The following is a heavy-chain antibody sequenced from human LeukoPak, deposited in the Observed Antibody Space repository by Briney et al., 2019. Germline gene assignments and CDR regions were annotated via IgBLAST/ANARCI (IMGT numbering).Heavy chain of an antibody. J-gene: IGHJ6*02. CDR1: GFTFSSYA. D-gene: IGHD2/OR15-2a*01. CDR2: ISYDGSNK. Sequence: GGSLRLSCAASGFTFSSYAMHWVRQAPGKGLEWVAVISYDGSNKYYADSVKGRFTISRDNSKNTLYLQMNSLRSEDTAVYYCARDSVIWDKAGGYYYYGMDVWGQGTTVTVSS. CDR3: ARDSVIWDKAGGYYYYGMDV. V-gene: IGHV3-30-3*01.